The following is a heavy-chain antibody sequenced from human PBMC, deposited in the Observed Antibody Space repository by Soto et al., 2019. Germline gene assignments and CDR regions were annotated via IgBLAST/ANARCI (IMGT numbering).Heavy chain of an antibody. V-gene: IGHV4-39*01. Sequence: SETLSLTCTVSGGSISSSSYYWGWIRQPPGKGLEWIGSIYYSGSTYYNPSLKSRVTISVDTSKNQFSLKRSSVTAADTAVYYCDGYCTNGVCHYYYYGMDVWGQGTTVTVSS. CDR1: GGSISSSSYY. J-gene: IGHJ6*02. D-gene: IGHD2-8*01. CDR2: IYYSGST. CDR3: DGYCTNGVCHYYYYGMDV.